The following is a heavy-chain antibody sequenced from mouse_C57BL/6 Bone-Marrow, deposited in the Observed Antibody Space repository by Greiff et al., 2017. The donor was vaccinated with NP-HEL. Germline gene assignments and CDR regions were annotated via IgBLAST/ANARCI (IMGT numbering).Heavy chain of an antibody. CDR1: GYSFTGYY. CDR3: ARASWDYFDY. CDR2: INPSTGGT. Sequence: EVKLQESGPELVKPGASVKISCKASGYSFTGYYMNWVKQSPEKSLEWIGEINPSTGGTTYNQKFKAKATLTVDKSSSTAYMQLKSLTSEDSAVYYCARASWDYFDYWGQGTTLTVSS. V-gene: IGHV1-42*01. J-gene: IGHJ2*01. D-gene: IGHD4-1*01.